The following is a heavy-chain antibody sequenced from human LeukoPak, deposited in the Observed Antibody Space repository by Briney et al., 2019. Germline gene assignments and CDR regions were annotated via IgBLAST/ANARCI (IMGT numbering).Heavy chain of an antibody. V-gene: IGHV3-21*01. Sequence: GGSLRLSCAASGFTFSSYSMNWVRQAPGKGLEGVSSISSSSSYIYYADSVKGRFTISRDNAKNSLYLQMNSLRAEDTAVYYCARRAPDIVVVPAAMDYWGQGTLVTVSS. CDR2: ISSSSSYI. J-gene: IGHJ4*02. D-gene: IGHD2-2*01. CDR1: GFTFSSYS. CDR3: ARRAPDIVVVPAAMDY.